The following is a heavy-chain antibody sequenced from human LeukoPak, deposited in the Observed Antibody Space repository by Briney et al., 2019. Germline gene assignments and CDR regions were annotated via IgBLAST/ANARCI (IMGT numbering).Heavy chain of an antibody. Sequence: GGSLRLSCAASGFTFSSYGMHWVRQAPGKGLEWVAVISSDGSNKYYADSVKGRFTISRDNSKNTLYLQMNSLSAEDTAVYYCAKSYGSGTHPNDYWGQGSLVTVSS. D-gene: IGHD3-10*01. V-gene: IGHV3-30*18. J-gene: IGHJ4*02. CDR2: ISSDGSNK. CDR3: AKSYGSGTHPNDY. CDR1: GFTFSSYG.